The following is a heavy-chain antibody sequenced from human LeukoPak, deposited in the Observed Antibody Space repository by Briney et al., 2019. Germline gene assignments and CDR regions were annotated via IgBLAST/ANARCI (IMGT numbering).Heavy chain of an antibody. V-gene: IGHV4-59*12. D-gene: IGHD6-13*01. CDR1: GGSISSYY. J-gene: IGHJ4*02. CDR2: ISYSGST. Sequence: PSETLSLTCTVSGGSISSYYWSWIRQPPGKGLEWIACISYSGSTKYNPSLKSRVTISVDTSQNQFSLKLTSVTAADTAVYFCARAPAAAGTIDYWGQGTLVTVSS. CDR3: ARAPAAAGTIDY.